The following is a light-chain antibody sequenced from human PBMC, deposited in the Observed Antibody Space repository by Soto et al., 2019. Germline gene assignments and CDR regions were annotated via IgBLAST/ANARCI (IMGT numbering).Light chain of an antibody. V-gene: IGLV3-21*04. Sequence: YELTQPPSVSVAPGKTARITCGGINMGSKSVHWYQQKPGQAPVLVIFHDSVRPSGIPERFSGSNSGNTATLTINSVEAGDEADYYCQVWDSSSHHVVFGGGTKLTVL. J-gene: IGLJ2*01. CDR1: NMGSKS. CDR3: QVWDSSSHHVV. CDR2: HDS.